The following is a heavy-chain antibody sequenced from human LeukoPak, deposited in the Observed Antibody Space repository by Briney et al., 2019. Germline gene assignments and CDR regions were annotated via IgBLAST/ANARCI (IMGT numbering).Heavy chain of an antibody. CDR3: ARDLGEGLQIYYYYGMDV. V-gene: IGHV1-2*02. J-gene: IGHJ6*02. Sequence: ASVKVSCKASGYTFTGYYMHWVRQAPGQGLEWMGWINPNSGGTNYAQKFQGRVTMTRDTSISTAYMELSRLRSDDTAVYYCARDLGEGLQIYYYYGMDVWGQGTTVTVSS. CDR1: GYTFTGYY. D-gene: IGHD3-16*01. CDR2: INPNSGGT.